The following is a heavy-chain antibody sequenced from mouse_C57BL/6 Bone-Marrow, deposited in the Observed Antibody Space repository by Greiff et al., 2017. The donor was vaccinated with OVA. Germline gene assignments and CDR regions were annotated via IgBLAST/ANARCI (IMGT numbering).Heavy chain of an antibody. D-gene: IGHD2-3*01. Sequence: QVQLQQPGAELVMPGASVKLSCKASGYTFTSYWMHWVKQRPGQGLEWIGEIDPSDSYTNYNQKFKGKSTLTVDKSSSTDYMQLSSLTSEDSAVYYCARGPDGYYVWYFDVWGTGTTVTVSS. CDR3: ARGPDGYYVWYFDV. CDR2: IDPSDSYT. J-gene: IGHJ1*03. V-gene: IGHV1-69*01. CDR1: GYTFTSYW.